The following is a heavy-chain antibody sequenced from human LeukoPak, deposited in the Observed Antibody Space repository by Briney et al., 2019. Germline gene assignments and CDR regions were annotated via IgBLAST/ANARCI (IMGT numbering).Heavy chain of an antibody. D-gene: IGHD3-22*01. CDR1: GGSISSYY. V-gene: IGHV4-59*01. CDR2: IYYSGST. Sequence: SETLSLTCTVSGGSISSYYWSWIRQPPGKGREWIGYIYYSGSTNYNPSLKSRVTISVGTSKNQFSLKLSSVTAADTAVYYCARMYYYDSSGYTTYYYYYGMDAWGQGTTVTVSS. CDR3: ARMYYYDSSGYTTYYYYYGMDA. J-gene: IGHJ6*02.